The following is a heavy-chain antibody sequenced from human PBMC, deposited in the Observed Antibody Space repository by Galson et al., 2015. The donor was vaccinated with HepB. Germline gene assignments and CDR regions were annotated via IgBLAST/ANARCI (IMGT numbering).Heavy chain of an antibody. Sequence: SVKVSCKASGYTFTSYYMHWVRQAPGQGLEWMGIINPSGGSTSYAQKFQGRVTMTRDTSTSTVYMELSSLRSEDTAVYYCARAALGDTAMAPLDYWGQGTLVTVSS. CDR1: GYTFTSYY. V-gene: IGHV1-46*03. CDR3: ARAALGDTAMAPLDY. CDR2: INPSGGST. J-gene: IGHJ4*02. D-gene: IGHD5-18*01.